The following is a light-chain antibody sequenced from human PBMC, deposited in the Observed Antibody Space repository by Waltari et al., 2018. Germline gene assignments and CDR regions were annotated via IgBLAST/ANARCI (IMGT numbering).Light chain of an antibody. Sequence: QLVLTQSPSASASLGASVRLTCTLTSGDSSYPIACHQQQPEKGPRYLMKLNSDGSHIKGDGIPDRFSGSSSGAERYLIISSLQSEDEADYYCQTWDTGTWVFGGGTKLTVL. CDR3: QTWDTGTWV. J-gene: IGLJ3*02. V-gene: IGLV4-69*01. CDR1: SGDSSYP. CDR2: LNSDGSH.